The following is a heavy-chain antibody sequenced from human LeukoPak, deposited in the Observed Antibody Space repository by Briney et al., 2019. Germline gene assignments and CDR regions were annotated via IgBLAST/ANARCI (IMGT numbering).Heavy chain of an antibody. V-gene: IGHV3-9*01. CDR3: AKGKGLSYYGSGSLSRGGMDV. D-gene: IGHD3-10*01. J-gene: IGHJ6*02. CDR2: ISWNSGSI. Sequence: PGRSLRLSCAASGLTFDDYAMHWVRQAPGKGLEWVSGISWNSGSIGYADSVKGRFTISRDNAKNSLYLQMNSLRAEDTALYYCAKGKGLSYYGSGSLSRGGMDVWGQGTTVTVSS. CDR1: GLTFDDYA.